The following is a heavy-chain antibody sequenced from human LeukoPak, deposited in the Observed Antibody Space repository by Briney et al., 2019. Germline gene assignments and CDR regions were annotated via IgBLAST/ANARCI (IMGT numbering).Heavy chain of an antibody. CDR1: GFTFTTYW. CDR3: ARDFRNAGDY. J-gene: IGHJ4*02. V-gene: IGHV3-7*01. CDR2: INQDGSEK. D-gene: IGHD1-14*01. Sequence: GGSLRLSCAASGFTFTTYWINWVHQAPGKGLEWVAVINQDGSEKYYVDSVKGRFTISRDNAKNSLYLQMNSLRAEDTAVYYCARDFRNAGDYWGQGTLVTVSS.